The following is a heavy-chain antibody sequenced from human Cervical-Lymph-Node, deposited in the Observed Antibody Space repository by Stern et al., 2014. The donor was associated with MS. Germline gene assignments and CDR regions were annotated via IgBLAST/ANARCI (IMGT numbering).Heavy chain of an antibody. V-gene: IGHV3-33*01. Sequence: VQLLESGGGVVQPGRSLGLSCATSGFTFSGHGMHWVRQAPGKGLEWVAFIWYDGSNKDYADSVKGRFTISRDNSKSTLYLQINSLRAEDTALYYCARDGQGGAPYALDIWGQGTMVTVSS. CDR2: IWYDGSNK. CDR3: ARDGQGGAPYALDI. CDR1: GFTFSGHG. D-gene: IGHD1-26*01. J-gene: IGHJ3*02.